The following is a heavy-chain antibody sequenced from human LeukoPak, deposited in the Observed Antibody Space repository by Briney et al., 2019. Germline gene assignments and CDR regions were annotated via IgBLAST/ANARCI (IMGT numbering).Heavy chain of an antibody. V-gene: IGHV3-9*01. CDR2: ISWRTSSI. CDR1: GFIFDDSTV. D-gene: IGHD1/OR15-1a*01. CDR3: AKGETGTGFFDY. Sequence: GGSLRLSCAASGFIFDDSTVMQWVRQAPGKGLEWVSAISWRTSSIGYADSVKGRFTISGDNAKKSLYLQMNSLRAEDTALYYCAKGETGTGFFDYWGQGTLVTVSA. J-gene: IGHJ4*02.